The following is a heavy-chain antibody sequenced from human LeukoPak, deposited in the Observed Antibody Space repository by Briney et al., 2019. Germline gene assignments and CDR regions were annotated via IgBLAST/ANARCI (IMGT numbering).Heavy chain of an antibody. D-gene: IGHD1-26*01. CDR1: GGSISSYY. CDR2: IYTSGST. V-gene: IGHV4-4*07. CDR3: ARARRYSGSYYANVAFDI. Sequence: SETLSLTCTVSGGSISSYYWSWIRQPAGKGLEWIGRIYTSGSTNYNPSLKSRVTISVDTSKNQFSLKLSSVTAADTAVHYCARARRYSGSYYANVAFDIWGQGTMVTVSS. J-gene: IGHJ3*02.